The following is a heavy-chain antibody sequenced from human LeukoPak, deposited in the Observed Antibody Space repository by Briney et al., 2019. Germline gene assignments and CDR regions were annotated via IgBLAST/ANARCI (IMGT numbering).Heavy chain of an antibody. D-gene: IGHD5-18*01. CDR3: ASPITAMVNDAFDI. CDR2: LIPIFSTA. J-gene: IGHJ3*02. CDR1: GGTFISYA. V-gene: IGHV1-69*01. Sequence: GSSVKLSCNASGGTFISYAISWVRQAPGQGLEWMGVLIPIFSTATYAQKFQGRVTITADESTSTAYMELSSLRSEDTAVYYCASPITAMVNDAFDIWGQGTMVTVSS.